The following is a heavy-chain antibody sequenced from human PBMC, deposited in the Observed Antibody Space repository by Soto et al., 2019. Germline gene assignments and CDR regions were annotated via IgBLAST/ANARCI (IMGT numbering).Heavy chain of an antibody. Sequence: QVQLVQSGAEVKKPGSWVKVSCKASGGTFSSYTISWERQAPGQGPEWMGGITPIFGTSNYAQKFQGRVTITADESTSTAYMELSSLRSEETGVYYCAKSFVVVVAATNHYFGMDVWGQGTTVTVSS. D-gene: IGHD2-15*01. CDR2: ITPIFGTS. CDR1: GGTFSSYT. J-gene: IGHJ6*02. V-gene: IGHV1-69*01. CDR3: AKSFVVVVAATNHYFGMDV.